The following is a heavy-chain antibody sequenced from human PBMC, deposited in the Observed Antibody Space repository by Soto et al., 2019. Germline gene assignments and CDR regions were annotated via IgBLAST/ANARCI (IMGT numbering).Heavy chain of an antibody. Sequence: ASVKVSCKASGYDFSAYDINWVRQDSGQGLECMGWMNPINGATGSARRFQGRVSMTRNTATGTAYLELPSLRSDDSAVYYCGRGPSPRAPAGGTPYYFAMDVWGQGTTVTVSS. CDR1: GYDFSAYD. J-gene: IGHJ6*02. D-gene: IGHD6-13*01. CDR3: GRGPSPRAPAGGTPYYFAMDV. V-gene: IGHV1-8*02. CDR2: MNPINGAT.